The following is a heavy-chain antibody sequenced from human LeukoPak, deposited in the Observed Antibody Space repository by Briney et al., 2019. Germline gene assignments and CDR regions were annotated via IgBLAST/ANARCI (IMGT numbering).Heavy chain of an antibody. V-gene: IGHV1-46*01. CDR2: INPSGGST. CDR3: ARDYCSSTSCYGHFQH. J-gene: IGHJ1*01. Sequence: GASVKVSCKASGYTFTSYYMHWVRQAPGQGLEWMGIINPSGGSTSYAQKFQGRVTITRDTSMSTVYMELSSLRSEDTAVYYCARDYCSSTSCYGHFQHWGQGTLVTVSS. CDR1: GYTFTSYY. D-gene: IGHD2-2*01.